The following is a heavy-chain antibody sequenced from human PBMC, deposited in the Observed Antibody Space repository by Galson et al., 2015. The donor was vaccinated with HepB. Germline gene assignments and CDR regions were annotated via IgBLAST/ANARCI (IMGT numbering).Heavy chain of an antibody. V-gene: IGHV3-33*01. CDR3: AASGGGDGYSPLAY. D-gene: IGHD3-22*01. Sequence: SLRLSCAGSGIRFSHYGVHWVRQAPGKGLEWVAFTWYDGITKFYADSVKGRFTISRDNSKNTLYLQMDSLRAEDTAVYYCAASGGGDGYSPLAYWGQGTLVTVSS. CDR2: TWYDGITK. CDR1: GIRFSHYG. J-gene: IGHJ4*02.